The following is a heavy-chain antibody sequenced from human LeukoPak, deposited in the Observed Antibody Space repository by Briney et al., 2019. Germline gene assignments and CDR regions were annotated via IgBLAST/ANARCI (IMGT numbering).Heavy chain of an antibody. CDR3: AYSGSYGHLGY. J-gene: IGHJ4*02. CDR1: GGSISSNAYY. D-gene: IGHD1-26*01. V-gene: IGHV4-39*01. CDR2: IYSSVST. Sequence: SETLSLTCTVSGGSISSNAYYWAWIRQPPGKGLEWIGSIYSSVSTYYNPSLKSRVTISVDTSKNQFSLRLSSVAAADTALFYCAYSGSYGHLGYWGQGIPVTVSS.